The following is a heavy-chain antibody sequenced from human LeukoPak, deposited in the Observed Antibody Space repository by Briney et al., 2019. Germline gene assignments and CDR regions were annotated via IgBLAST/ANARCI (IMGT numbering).Heavy chain of an antibody. Sequence: SVKVSCKASGGTFSSYAITWVRPAPGQGLEWMGGIIPIFGTANYAQKFQGRVTITADESTSTAYMELSSLRSEDTAVYYCARGRAAAGTEFDYWGQGTLVTVSS. CDR3: ARGRAAAGTEFDY. J-gene: IGHJ4*02. CDR2: IIPIFGTA. D-gene: IGHD6-13*01. CDR1: GGTFSSYA. V-gene: IGHV1-69*01.